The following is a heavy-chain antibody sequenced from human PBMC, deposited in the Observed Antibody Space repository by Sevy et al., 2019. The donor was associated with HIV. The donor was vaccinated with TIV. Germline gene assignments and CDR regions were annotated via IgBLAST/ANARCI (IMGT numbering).Heavy chain of an antibody. V-gene: IGHV4-59*01. D-gene: IGHD5-12*01. CDR3: AGARPRCGYFDY. Sequence: SETLSLTCTVSGCFINHYYWSWIRQPPGEGLEWIGNIYYSGSTNYNPSLEIRVTMSADTSKNKFSLKLSSVTAADTAVYYCAGARPRCGYFDYWGQGALVTVSS. J-gene: IGHJ4*02. CDR1: GCFINHYY. CDR2: IYYSGST.